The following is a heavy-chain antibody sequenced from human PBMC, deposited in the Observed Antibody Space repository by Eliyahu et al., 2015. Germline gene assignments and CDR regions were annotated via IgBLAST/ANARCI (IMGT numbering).Heavy chain of an antibody. CDR2: ISFDGSLK. CDR3: ARVEESNTLYHFIY. CDR1: GFRFSNYA. V-gene: IGHV3-30*14. D-gene: IGHD3-16*01. J-gene: IGHJ4*02. Sequence: QVHLVESGGGVVQPGRSLIXSCAASGFRFSNYAMHWVRRPPGKGLEGLAVISFDGSLKYYTDSLKGRFTISRDNSKNTLYLQMNRLGVEDTAVYYCARVEESNTLYHFIYWGQGTLVTVSS.